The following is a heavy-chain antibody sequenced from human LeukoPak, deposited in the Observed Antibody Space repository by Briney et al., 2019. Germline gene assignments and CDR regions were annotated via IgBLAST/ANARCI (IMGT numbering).Heavy chain of an antibody. CDR1: GGTFSNYA. Sequence: SVKVSCKASGGTFSNYAISWVRQAPGQGLEWMGGIITNYGTTNYAQKYQGRVAITADESTTTVYMELSSLRSEDTAVYYCARESIAVAGTHHNYYYYGMDVWGQGTTVTVSS. D-gene: IGHD6-19*01. CDR2: IITNYGTT. V-gene: IGHV1-69*13. CDR3: ARESIAVAGTHHNYYYYGMDV. J-gene: IGHJ6*02.